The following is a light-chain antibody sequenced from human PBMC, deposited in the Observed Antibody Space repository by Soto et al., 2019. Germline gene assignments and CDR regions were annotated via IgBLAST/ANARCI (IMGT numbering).Light chain of an antibody. V-gene: IGLV2-14*01. CDR1: SNDVGGFNF. CDR2: EVT. J-gene: IGLJ1*01. CDR3: SSYISITTLFV. Sequence: QSVLTQPASVSGSPGQSITISCTGTSNDVGGFNFVSWFQRHPGKAPELIIYEVTHRPSGISSRFSGSKSGNTASLTISGLQAEDEADYFCSSYISITTLFVFGTGTKVTVL.